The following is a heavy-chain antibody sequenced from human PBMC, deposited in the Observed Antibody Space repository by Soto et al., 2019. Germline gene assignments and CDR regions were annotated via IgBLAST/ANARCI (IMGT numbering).Heavy chain of an antibody. D-gene: IGHD3-10*01. CDR2: TSSSSSTI. J-gene: IGHJ4*01. V-gene: IGHV3-48*01. CDR3: AKHVLLWFRQLFPIAY. CDR1: GFTFRIYS. Sequence: GGWLIRSCAASGFTFRIYSMNWVRQATGTGPESASYTSSSSSTIYHADSVKGLSPISRDNPKNSLYLQMNSLRAEDTAVYYCAKHVLLWFRQLFPIAYRGHGTLVTAPQ.